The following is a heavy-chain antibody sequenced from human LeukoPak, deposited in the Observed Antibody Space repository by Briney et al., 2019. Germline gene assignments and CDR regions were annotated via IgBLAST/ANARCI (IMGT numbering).Heavy chain of an antibody. J-gene: IGHJ4*02. CDR1: GFTFSGSA. D-gene: IGHD3-9*01. CDR2: IRSKANNYAT. CDR3: ARDLVPVEGLRYFDWLSGGFDY. V-gene: IGHV3-73*01. Sequence: QSGGSLRLSCAAAGFTFSGSAMHWVRQASGKGLEWVGRIRSKANNYATAYAASVKGRFTISRDDSKNTAYLQMNSLKTEDTAVYYCARDLVPVEGLRYFDWLSGGFDYWGQGTLVTVSS.